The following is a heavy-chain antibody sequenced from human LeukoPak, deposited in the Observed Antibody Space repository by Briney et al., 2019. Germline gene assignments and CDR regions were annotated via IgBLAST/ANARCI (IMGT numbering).Heavy chain of an antibody. D-gene: IGHD3-10*01. CDR3: ARAPGAMVRGVIPYYYYGMDV. J-gene: IGHJ6*02. Sequence: SETLSLTCAVYGGSFSGYYWSWIRQPPGKGLEWIGEINHSGSTNYNPSLKSRVTISVDMSKNQFSLKLSSVTAADTAVYYCARAPGAMVRGVIPYYYYGMDVWGQGTTVTVSS. CDR1: GGSFSGYY. V-gene: IGHV4-34*01. CDR2: INHSGST.